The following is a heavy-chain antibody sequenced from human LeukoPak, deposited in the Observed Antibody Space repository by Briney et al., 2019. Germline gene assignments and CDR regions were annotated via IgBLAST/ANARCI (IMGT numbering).Heavy chain of an antibody. V-gene: IGHV4-31*03. D-gene: IGHD2-15*01. CDR3: ARDRRYCSGGSCPDY. CDR1: GGSISSGGYY. CDR2: IYYSGST. J-gene: IGHJ4*02. Sequence: SQTLSLTCTVSGGSISSGGYYWSWIRQHPGKGLEWIVYIYYSGSTYYNPSLKSRVTVSVDTSKNQFSLKLSSVTAADTAVYYCARDRRYCSGGSCPDYWGQGTLVTVSS.